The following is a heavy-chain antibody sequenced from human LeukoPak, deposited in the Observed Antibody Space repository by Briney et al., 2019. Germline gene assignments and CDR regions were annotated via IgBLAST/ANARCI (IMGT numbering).Heavy chain of an antibody. CDR2: IYCDDDK. J-gene: IGHJ4*02. V-gene: IGHV2-5*02. Sequence: SSPTLAKTTQTLTLTCTFSEFSLSSPRVGVGWIRQPPGKALEWLALIYCDDDKRYSPTLKSILTIAKDTAKNRVVLRITNIDPGDRATFDCGHRRWGYFEFWGQGTLVTVSS. CDR3: GHRRWGYFEF. CDR1: EFSLSSPRVG. D-gene: IGHD3-16*01.